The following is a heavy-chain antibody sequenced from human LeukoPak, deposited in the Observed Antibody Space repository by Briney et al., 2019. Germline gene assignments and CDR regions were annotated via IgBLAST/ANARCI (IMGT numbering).Heavy chain of an antibody. J-gene: IGHJ6*04. V-gene: IGHV4-34*01. CDR2: INRGGIT. Sequence: PSETLSLTCAVYGGSLSGYYWSWIRQSPGKGLECIGEINRGGITNYNPSLKSRVTISVDTSKNQFSLKLSSVTAADTAVYYCGRDSRGPDVWGKGTTVTVSS. D-gene: IGHD3-22*01. CDR1: GGSLSGYY. CDR3: GRDSRGPDV.